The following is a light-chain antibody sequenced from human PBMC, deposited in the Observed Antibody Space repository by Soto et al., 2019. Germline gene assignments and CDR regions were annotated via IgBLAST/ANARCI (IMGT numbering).Light chain of an antibody. CDR1: QSVNN. J-gene: IGKJ4*01. Sequence: EIVLTQSPATLSLSPGEGVTLSCRASQSVNNLASYHQKPGQAPRLLICDASNMATGIPARFSGSGSGTDFTLTITYLEPEDFAVYYCQQRANWPLSFGGGTKVEIK. CDR2: DAS. CDR3: QQRANWPLS. V-gene: IGKV3-11*01.